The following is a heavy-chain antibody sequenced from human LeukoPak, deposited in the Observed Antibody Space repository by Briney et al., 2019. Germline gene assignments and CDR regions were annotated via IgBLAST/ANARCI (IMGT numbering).Heavy chain of an antibody. CDR2: IYHSGST. CDR3: AREPGGYYDSGRYFDL. CDR1: GGSISSSNW. Sequence: PSETLSLTCAVSGGSISSSNWWSWVRQPPGKGLEWIGEIYHSGSTNYNPSLKSRVTIPVDKSKNQFSLKLSSVTAADTAVYYCAREPGGYYDSGRYFDLWGRGTLVTVSS. D-gene: IGHD3-22*01. J-gene: IGHJ2*01. V-gene: IGHV4-4*02.